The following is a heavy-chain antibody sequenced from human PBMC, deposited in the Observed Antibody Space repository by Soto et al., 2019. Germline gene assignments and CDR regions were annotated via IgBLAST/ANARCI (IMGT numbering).Heavy chain of an antibody. J-gene: IGHJ4*02. D-gene: IGHD3-9*01. Sequence: GGSLRLSCAASGFTFSSYGMHWVRQAPGKGLEWVAVISYDGSNKYYADSVKGRFTISRDNSKNTLYLQMNSLRAEDTAVYYCAKEALRYFDWFRPTPYYFDYWGQGTLVTVSS. CDR3: AKEALRYFDWFRPTPYYFDY. CDR1: GFTFSSYG. V-gene: IGHV3-30*18. CDR2: ISYDGSNK.